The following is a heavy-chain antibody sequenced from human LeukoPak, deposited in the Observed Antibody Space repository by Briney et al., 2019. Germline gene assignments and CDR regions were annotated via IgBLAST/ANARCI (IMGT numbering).Heavy chain of an antibody. J-gene: IGHJ4*02. CDR3: AKDVVVVIATTNFDY. V-gene: IGHV3-23*01. Sequence: WIRQPPGKGLEWVSAISGSGGSTYYADSVKGRFTISRDNSKNTLYLQMNSLRAEDTAVYYCAKDVVVVIATTNFDYWGQGTLVTVSS. D-gene: IGHD2-21*01. CDR2: ISGSGGST.